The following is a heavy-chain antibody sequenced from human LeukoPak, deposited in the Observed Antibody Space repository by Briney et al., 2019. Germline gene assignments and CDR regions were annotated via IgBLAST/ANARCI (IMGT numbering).Heavy chain of an antibody. D-gene: IGHD3-10*01. V-gene: IGHV1-2*02. CDR2: INPNSGGT. Sequence: ASVKVSCKASGYTFTAYYMHWVRQAPGLGLEWMGWINPNSGGTNYAQKFQGRVTMTRDTSISTAYMELSRLRSDDTAVYYCASSTYGSGSYSPLAYWGQGTLVTVSS. CDR1: GYTFTAYY. J-gene: IGHJ4*02. CDR3: ASSTYGSGSYSPLAY.